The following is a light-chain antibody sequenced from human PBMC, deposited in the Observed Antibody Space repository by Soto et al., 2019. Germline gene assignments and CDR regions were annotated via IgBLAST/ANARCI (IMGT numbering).Light chain of an antibody. Sequence: NFRLTQPHSVSESPGKTVTISCTRSSGSIASNYVQWYQQRPGSAPTTVISEDNQRPPGIPDRFSGSIDSSSNSASLSISGLKTEDEADYYCQSSDSRKSVVFGGGTKLTVL. J-gene: IGLJ2*01. CDR3: QSSDSRKSVV. V-gene: IGLV6-57*03. CDR1: SGSIASNY. CDR2: EDN.